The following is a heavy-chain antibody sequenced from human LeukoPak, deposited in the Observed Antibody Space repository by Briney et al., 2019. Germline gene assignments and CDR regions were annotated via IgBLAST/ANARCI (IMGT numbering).Heavy chain of an antibody. CDR2: MNPNSGNT. D-gene: IGHD3-10*01. J-gene: IGHJ4*02. Sequence: ASVKVSYKASGYTFTSYDINWVRQATGQGLEWMGWMNPNSGNTGYAQKFQGRVTMTRNTSISTAYMELSSLRSEDTAVYYCARGRYGSGSYYNDYWGQGTLVTVSS. CDR1: GYTFTSYD. CDR3: ARGRYGSGSYYNDY. V-gene: IGHV1-8*01.